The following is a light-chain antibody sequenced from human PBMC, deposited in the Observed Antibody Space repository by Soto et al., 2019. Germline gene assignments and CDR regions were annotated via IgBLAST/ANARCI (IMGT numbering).Light chain of an antibody. CDR3: QQRSNWPPT. CDR1: QSVSSY. CDR2: DAS. Sequence: EIVLTQSPAILSLSPGERATLSCRASQSVSSYLAWYQQKPGQAPRLLIYDASNRATGIPARLSGSGSGTDFTLTISSLEPEDFAVYYCQQRSNWPPTFGQGTKV. J-gene: IGKJ1*01. V-gene: IGKV3-11*01.